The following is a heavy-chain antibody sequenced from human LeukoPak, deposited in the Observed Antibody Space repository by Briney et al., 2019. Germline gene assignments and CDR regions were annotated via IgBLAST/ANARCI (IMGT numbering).Heavy chain of an antibody. J-gene: IGHJ4*02. Sequence: GGSLRLSCAASGFTFSSYWMHWVRQAPGKGLVWVSRINTDGSSTNYADSVKGRFTISRDNSKNTLYLQMNSLRAEDTAVYYCAKEYYDFWSGYPHDYWGQGTLVTVSS. D-gene: IGHD3-3*01. V-gene: IGHV3-74*01. CDR1: GFTFSSYW. CDR3: AKEYYDFWSGYPHDY. CDR2: INTDGSST.